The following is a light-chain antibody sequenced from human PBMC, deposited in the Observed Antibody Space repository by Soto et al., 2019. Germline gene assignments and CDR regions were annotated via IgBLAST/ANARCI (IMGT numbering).Light chain of an antibody. CDR2: GDN. CDR3: QSYATSSVV. V-gene: IGLV6-57*01. CDR1: SGSIASNY. Sequence: LTQPLSVSESPGKTVTISCTRSSGSIASNYVQWYQQRPGSSPTTVIYGDNQRPSGVPDRFSGSIDSSSNTASLTISGLKTEDEADYYCQSYATSSVVFGGGTKLTVL. J-gene: IGLJ2*01.